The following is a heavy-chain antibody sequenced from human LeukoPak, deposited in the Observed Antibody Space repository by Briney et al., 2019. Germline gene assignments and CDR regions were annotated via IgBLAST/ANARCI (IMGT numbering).Heavy chain of an antibody. V-gene: IGHV3-7*03. CDR1: GFTFSSYW. J-gene: IGHJ4*02. Sequence: GGSLRLSCAASGFTFSSYWMSWVRQAPGKGPEWVANINKDGSEKYYVDSLKGRFTISRGNAENSLYLQMNSLRAEDTAVYYCATYSTGRYKGLEYWGQGTLVTVSS. CDR2: INKDGSEK. CDR3: ATYSTGRYKGLEY. D-gene: IGHD6-19*01.